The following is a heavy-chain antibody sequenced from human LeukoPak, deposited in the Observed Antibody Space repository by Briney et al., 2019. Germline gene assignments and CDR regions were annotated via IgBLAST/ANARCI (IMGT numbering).Heavy chain of an antibody. D-gene: IGHD7-27*01. CDR1: GFTFVHFS. J-gene: IGHJ5*02. CDR2: VSGEQTDK. Sequence: QPGGSLRLSCVASGFTFVHFSMHWVRQAPGKGLEWVAFVSGEQTDKYYADSVKGRFTISRDNSRNTLFLEMNSLRPDDTAVYYCARDQPGTYTMSGTWGQGTLVTVSS. CDR3: ARDQPGTYTMSGT. V-gene: IGHV3-30*04.